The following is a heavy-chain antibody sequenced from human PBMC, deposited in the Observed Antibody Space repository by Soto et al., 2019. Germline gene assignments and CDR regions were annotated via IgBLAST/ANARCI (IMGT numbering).Heavy chain of an antibody. CDR1: GFIFSSYS. CDR3: ARGLPYCGSDCNTNFDF. J-gene: IGHJ4*02. V-gene: IGHV3-21*01. Sequence: EVQLVESGGGLVKPGGSLRLSCEASGFIFSSYSMHWVRQAPGKGLEWVSSISSTTGYRYYADSVRGRFTISRDNAQNSLHLQMNSLRAEDTAVYFCARGLPYCGSDCNTNFDFWAQGTLVTVSS. CDR2: ISSTTGYR. D-gene: IGHD2-21*02.